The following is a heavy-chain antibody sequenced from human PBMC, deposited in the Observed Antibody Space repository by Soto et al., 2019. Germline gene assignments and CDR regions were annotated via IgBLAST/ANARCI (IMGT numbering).Heavy chain of an antibody. CDR3: ARGDILCSGGSCYGVPVDV. CDR1: GFTVSSKY. Sequence: EVQLVESGGGLVQPGGSLRLSCAASGFTVSSKYMSWVRQAPGKGLEWVSLIQSGGTTYYADSVKGRFTISRDSSKNMLHLQMDSLRAEDAAVYYCARGDILCSGGSCYGVPVDVWGEGTTVTVSS. J-gene: IGHJ6*04. V-gene: IGHV3-66*01. CDR2: IQSGGTT. D-gene: IGHD2-15*01.